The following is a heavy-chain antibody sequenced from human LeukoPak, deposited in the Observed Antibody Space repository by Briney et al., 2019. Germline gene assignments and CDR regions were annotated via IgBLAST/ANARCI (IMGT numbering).Heavy chain of an antibody. J-gene: IGHJ6*02. Sequence: GASVKVSCKASGYTFTSYGISWVRQAPGQGLEWMGWISAHNGNTNYAQKLQGRVTMTTDTSTSTAYMELRSLRSDDTAVYYCARGIYCSSTSCYTHSYYYYGMDVWGQGTTVTVSS. V-gene: IGHV1-18*01. CDR1: GYTFTSYG. CDR2: ISAHNGNT. CDR3: ARGIYCSSTSCYTHSYYYYGMDV. D-gene: IGHD2-2*02.